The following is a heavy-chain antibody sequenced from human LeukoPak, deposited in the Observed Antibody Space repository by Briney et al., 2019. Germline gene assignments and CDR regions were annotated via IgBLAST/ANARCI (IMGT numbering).Heavy chain of an antibody. CDR1: GFTFSSYG. D-gene: IGHD6-13*01. CDR2: IWYDGSNK. J-gene: IGHJ4*02. Sequence: GGSLRLSCAAPGFTFSSYGMHWVRQAPGKGLEWVAVIWYDGSNKYYADSVKGRFTISRDNSKNTLYLQMNSLRAEDTAVYYCAKDIRGRSQQLAALDYWGQGTLVTVSS. CDR3: AKDIRGRSQQLAALDY. V-gene: IGHV3-33*06.